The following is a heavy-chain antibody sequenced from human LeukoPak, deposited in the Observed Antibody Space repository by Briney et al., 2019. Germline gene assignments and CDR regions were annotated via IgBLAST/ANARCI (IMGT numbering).Heavy chain of an antibody. CDR1: GFAFSTSD. V-gene: IGHV3-23*03. CDR2: IENSGDT. CDR3: AKDLRGMATVFDY. Sequence: GGSLRLSCGASGFAFSTSDMSWVRQAPGEGLGWVSSIENSGDTHYADSVKGRFTISRDNSKNTLVLQMNRLRAEDTAVYYCAKDLRGMATVFDYWGQGTLVTVSS. D-gene: IGHD5-12*01. J-gene: IGHJ4*02.